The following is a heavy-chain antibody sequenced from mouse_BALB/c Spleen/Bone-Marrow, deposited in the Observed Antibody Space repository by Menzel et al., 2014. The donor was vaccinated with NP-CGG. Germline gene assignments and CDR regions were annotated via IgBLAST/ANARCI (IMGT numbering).Heavy chain of an antibody. D-gene: IGHD2-3*01. CDR1: GFDFSGFW. J-gene: IGHJ3*01. Sequence: EVQLVESGRGLVQPGGSLKLSSAASGFDFSGFWMGRVRQAPGIGLEWIGEINPDSYTINYTPSLKDRFSISRYNAKNNLYLQMNKERSEETARYYCARLGYYGGIAYWGHGTLVTVSP. V-gene: IGHV4-1*02. CDR3: ARLGYYGGIAY. CDR2: INPDSYTI.